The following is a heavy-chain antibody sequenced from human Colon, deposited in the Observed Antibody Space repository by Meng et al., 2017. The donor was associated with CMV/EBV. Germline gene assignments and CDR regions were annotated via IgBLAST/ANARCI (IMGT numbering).Heavy chain of an antibody. CDR1: GGIFSSYA. CDR2: IIPILGIA. CDR3: ARDRGQTGTSCYDYGVDV. V-gene: IGHV1-69*10. Sequence: SVKVSCKASGGIFSSYAISWVRQAPGQGLEWMGGIIPILGIANYAQKFQGRVTITADKSTSTAYMELSSLRSEDTAVYYCARDRGQTGTSCYDYGVDVWGQGTTVTVSS. D-gene: IGHD1-7*01. J-gene: IGHJ6*02.